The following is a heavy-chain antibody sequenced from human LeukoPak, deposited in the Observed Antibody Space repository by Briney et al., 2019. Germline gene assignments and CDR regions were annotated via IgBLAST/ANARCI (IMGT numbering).Heavy chain of an antibody. CDR3: ARERAWLDP. J-gene: IGHJ5*02. CDR1: GYTFTVYN. V-gene: IGHV1-2*02. CDR2: INPNSGGT. Sequence: ASVKVSSTASGYTFTVYNMHWVRQSPGQGLEWMGWINPNSGGTNYAQKCQGRVSMTRDTTITTAYMELSRLRSDDTAVYYCARERAWLDPWGQGTLVTVSS.